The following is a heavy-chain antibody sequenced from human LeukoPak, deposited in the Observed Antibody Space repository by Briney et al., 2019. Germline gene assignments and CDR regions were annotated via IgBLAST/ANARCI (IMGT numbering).Heavy chain of an antibody. CDR1: GGSISTYY. CDR3: ARGLDGWYGY. V-gene: IGHV4-59*01. D-gene: IGHD6-19*01. Sequence: SETLSLTCTVSGGSISTYYGNWIRQAPGKGLEWIGYIYYSGSTNYNPSLKSRVAMSVDTSKNQFSLKLSSVTAADTAVYYCARGLDGWYGYWGQGTLVTVSS. CDR2: IYYSGST. J-gene: IGHJ4*02.